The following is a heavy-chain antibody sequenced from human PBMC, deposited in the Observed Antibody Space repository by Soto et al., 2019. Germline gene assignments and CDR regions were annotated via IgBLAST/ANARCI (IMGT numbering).Heavy chain of an antibody. V-gene: IGHV1-69*01. CDR2: IIPLFGRT. Sequence: VQLVQSGAELKKPGSSVKVSCKASGGTVSSYAISWVRQAPGQGLEWMGGIIPLFGRTNYAQKFRGRVTITADESTSTAYMELTSLRSEDTAVYYCARSGSTYYDILTGYHLVYWSQGTLVTVSS. J-gene: IGHJ4*02. CDR1: GGTVSSYA. D-gene: IGHD3-9*01. CDR3: ARSGSTYYDILTGYHLVY.